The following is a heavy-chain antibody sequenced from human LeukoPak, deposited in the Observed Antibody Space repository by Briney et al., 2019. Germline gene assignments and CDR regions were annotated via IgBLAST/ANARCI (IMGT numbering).Heavy chain of an antibody. J-gene: IGHJ6*04. D-gene: IGHD2-15*01. Sequence: GGSLRLSCAASGFTFSSYGMHWVRQAPGKGLEWVAVIWYDGSNKYYADSVKGRFTISRDNSKNTLYLQMNSLRAEDTAVYYCAREHCSGGSCYFDYYYGMDVWGKGTTVTVSS. CDR2: IWYDGSNK. CDR1: GFTFSSYG. V-gene: IGHV3-33*01. CDR3: AREHCSGGSCYFDYYYGMDV.